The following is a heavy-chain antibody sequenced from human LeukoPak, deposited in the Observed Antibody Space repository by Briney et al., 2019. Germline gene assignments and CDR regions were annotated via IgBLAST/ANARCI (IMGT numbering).Heavy chain of an antibody. J-gene: IGHJ4*02. V-gene: IGHV3-20*04. Sequence: GGSLRLSCAASGFTFDDCGMSWVRQAPGKGVEGVSGINWNGGSTGYADSVKGRFTISRDNAKNSLYLQMNSLRAEDTAWYYWARDLGARGSYFVDYWGEGTLVTASA. CDR2: INWNGGST. D-gene: IGHD1-26*01. CDR1: GFTFDDCG. CDR3: ARDLGARGSYFVDY.